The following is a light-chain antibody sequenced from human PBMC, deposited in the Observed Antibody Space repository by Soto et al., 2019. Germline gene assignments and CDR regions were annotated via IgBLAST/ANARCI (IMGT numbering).Light chain of an antibody. CDR2: GNS. Sequence: QSVLTQPPSVSGAPGQRITISCTGSRSNIGAGYDVHWYQQLPGTAPKLLIYGNSNRPSGVPDRFSGSKTGTSASLAITGLQAEDEADYYCHSYDSSVSALFGGGTKVTVL. V-gene: IGLV1-40*01. J-gene: IGLJ3*02. CDR1: RSNIGAGYD. CDR3: HSYDSSVSAL.